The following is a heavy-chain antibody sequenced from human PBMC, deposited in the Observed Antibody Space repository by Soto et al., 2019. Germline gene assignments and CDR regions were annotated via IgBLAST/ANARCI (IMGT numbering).Heavy chain of an antibody. CDR1: GGSISSYY. D-gene: IGHD6-19*01. Sequence: QVQLQESGPGLVKPSETLSLTCTVSGGSISSYYWSWIRQPPGKGLEWIGYIYYSGSTNYNPSLKSRVTISVDTSKNQCSLKLSSVTAADTAVYYCAREQWLQGYYYGMDVWGQGTTVTVSS. CDR3: AREQWLQGYYYGMDV. J-gene: IGHJ6*02. V-gene: IGHV4-59*01. CDR2: IYYSGST.